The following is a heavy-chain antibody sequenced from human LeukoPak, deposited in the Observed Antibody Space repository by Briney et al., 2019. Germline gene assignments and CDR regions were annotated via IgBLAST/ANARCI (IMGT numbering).Heavy chain of an antibody. V-gene: IGHV1-18*01. Sequence: ASVKVSCKASGYTFTRYGISWVRQAPGQGLQWLGWISASNGNTNYAQKFRDRVTMSTDTSTGTAYLDVRSLTSDDTAVYYCARVLSTGSNVVSSSWLNYYYYMDVWGKGTTVTVSS. J-gene: IGHJ6*03. CDR2: ISASNGNT. D-gene: IGHD6-13*01. CDR3: ARVLSTGSNVVSSSWLNYYYYMDV. CDR1: GYTFTRYG.